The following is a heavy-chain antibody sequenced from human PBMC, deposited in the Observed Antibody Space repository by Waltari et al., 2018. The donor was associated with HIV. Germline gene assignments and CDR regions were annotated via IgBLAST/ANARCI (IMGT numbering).Heavy chain of an antibody. CDR2: IWYDGSKK. V-gene: IGHV3-33*01. Sequence: QVQLVESGGGAGPPGSDLTLACATSGFTLSSHGMHWARQAPGKGLEWGTVIWYDGSKKYYSDSGKGRFTISRDNSKNTLYLQMNSLRIEDTAVYYCARKYSSSWGAPFDYWGQGTLVTVSS. CDR1: GFTLSSHG. J-gene: IGHJ4*02. D-gene: IGHD6-13*01. CDR3: ARKYSSSWGAPFDY.